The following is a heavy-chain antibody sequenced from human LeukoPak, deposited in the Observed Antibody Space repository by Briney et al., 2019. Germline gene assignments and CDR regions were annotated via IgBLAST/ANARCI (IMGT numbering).Heavy chain of an antibody. Sequence: HPGRSLRLSCAASGFTFDDYAMHWVRQAPGKGLEWVSGISGSGAITYYAASVKGRFTISRDSFKNTLFLQMNNLRAEDTAIYYCAKDRLYSSSFGQVDYWGQGTLVTVSS. J-gene: IGHJ4*02. V-gene: IGHV3-23*01. CDR2: ISGSGAIT. D-gene: IGHD6-6*01. CDR3: AKDRLYSSSFGQVDY. CDR1: GFTFDDYA.